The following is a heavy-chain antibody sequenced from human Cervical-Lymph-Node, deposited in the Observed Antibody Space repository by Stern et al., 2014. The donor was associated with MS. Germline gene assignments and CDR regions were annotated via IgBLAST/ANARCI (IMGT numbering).Heavy chain of an antibody. CDR2: IYYRGTT. Sequence: QVQLQESGPGLLRPSETLSLTCNVSGASITSHFWSWIRQPPVKGLEWIGYIYYRGTTNYNASLKGRVAISINTSKTQFSLRLSSVTAADTAVYYCARATDLWGQGSLVTVSS. J-gene: IGHJ5*02. V-gene: IGHV4-59*11. CDR1: GASITSHF. CDR3: ARATDL.